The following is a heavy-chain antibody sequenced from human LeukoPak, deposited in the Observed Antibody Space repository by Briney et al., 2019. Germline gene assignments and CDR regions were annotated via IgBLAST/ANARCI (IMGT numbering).Heavy chain of an antibody. D-gene: IGHD5-24*01. CDR3: ARDLVRDGYNSVDY. Sequence: ASVKVSCKASGYTFTGYYMHWVRQAPGQGLEWMGWINPNSGGTNYAQKFQGRVTMTRDTSTSTVYMELSSLRSEDTAVYYCARDLVRDGYNSVDYWGQGTLVTVSS. CDR1: GYTFTGYY. V-gene: IGHV1-2*02. J-gene: IGHJ4*02. CDR2: INPNSGGT.